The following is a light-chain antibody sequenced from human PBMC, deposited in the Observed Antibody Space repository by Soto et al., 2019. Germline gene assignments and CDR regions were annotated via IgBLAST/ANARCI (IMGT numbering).Light chain of an antibody. CDR3: QVWDIMTDNYV. Sequence: LTQPPSVSVAPEKTTTITCGGNNIGDKRVHWYRQKPGQAPVLLISYDSDRPSGIPERFSGSNSGNTATLTISRVEAGDEADYYCQVWDIMTDNYVFGGGTKLTVL. J-gene: IGLJ1*01. CDR1: NIGDKR. CDR2: YDS. V-gene: IGLV3-21*04.